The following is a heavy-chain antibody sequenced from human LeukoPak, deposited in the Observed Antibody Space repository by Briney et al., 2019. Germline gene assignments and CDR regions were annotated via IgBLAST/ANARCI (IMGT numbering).Heavy chain of an antibody. Sequence: ASVKVSCKASGYTFTVYYLHWVRQAPGQGLEWMGWINPNSGGTNYTQKFQGSVTMTRDTSISTAYMELSRLRSDDTAVYYCARGYCSSTSCNDAFDIWGQGTMVTVSS. CDR1: GYTFTVYY. D-gene: IGHD2-2*01. V-gene: IGHV1-2*02. CDR2: INPNSGGT. J-gene: IGHJ3*02. CDR3: ARGYCSSTSCNDAFDI.